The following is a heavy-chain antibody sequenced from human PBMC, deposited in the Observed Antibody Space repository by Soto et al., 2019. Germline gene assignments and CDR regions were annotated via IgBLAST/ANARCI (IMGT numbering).Heavy chain of an antibody. CDR1: RGFFTYSDNY. CDR2: INRSGST. D-gene: IGHD6-13*01. Sequence: NPSETLSLTCAVYRGFFTYSDNYLTWIRQPPGKGLEGIGEINRSGSTNYSPSLRSRVTISVDTSKTQFSLQLTSVTAADTAVYYWARTTIAAAAYTYYNGMNLWGQWNTVTVAS. CDR3: ARTTIAAAAYTYYNGMNL. V-gene: IGHV4-34*01. J-gene: IGHJ6*02.